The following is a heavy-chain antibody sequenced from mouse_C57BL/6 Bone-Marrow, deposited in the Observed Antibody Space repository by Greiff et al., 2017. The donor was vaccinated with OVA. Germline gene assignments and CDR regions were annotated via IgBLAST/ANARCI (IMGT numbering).Heavy chain of an antibody. Sequence: EVKVVESGGGLVKPGGSLKLSCAASGFTFSSYAMSWVRQTPEKRLEWVATISAGGSYTYSPDNVKGRFTISRDNAKNNLYLQMSQLKSEDTAMYYCARAYGYDFDYWGQGTTLTVSS. V-gene: IGHV5-4*03. CDR3: ARAYGYDFDY. CDR1: GFTFSSYA. D-gene: IGHD2-2*01. J-gene: IGHJ2*01. CDR2: ISAGGSYT.